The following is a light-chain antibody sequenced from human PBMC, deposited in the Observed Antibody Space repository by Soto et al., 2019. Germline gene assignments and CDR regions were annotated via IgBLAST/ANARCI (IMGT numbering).Light chain of an antibody. Sequence: EIVLIQSPATLSLSPGERVTLSCRASQSVSTYLAWYQQQPGQAPRLLIYDASNRATGIPARFSGSGSGTDFTLTISSLESVDFAVYYCQQRSNFMYTFGQGTKLEIK. CDR2: DAS. V-gene: IGKV3-11*01. CDR1: QSVSTY. J-gene: IGKJ2*01. CDR3: QQRSNFMYT.